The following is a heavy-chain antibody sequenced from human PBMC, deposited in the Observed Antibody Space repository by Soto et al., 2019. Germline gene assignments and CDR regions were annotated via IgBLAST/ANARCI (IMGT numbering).Heavy chain of an antibody. Sequence: QVQLQVSGPGLVKPSETLSLTCTVSGGSISNDYWSWIRRPAGKGLEWIGYIYYSGSTKYNPSLKSRITISVATSKNRFSLKLSSGTAADTAVYYCARDKDDIGVSGTHYYYGMDVWSQGSTVTVSS. CDR2: IYYSGST. CDR1: GGSISNDY. J-gene: IGHJ6*02. CDR3: ARDKDDIGVSGTHYYYGMDV. D-gene: IGHD6-19*01. V-gene: IGHV4-59*01.